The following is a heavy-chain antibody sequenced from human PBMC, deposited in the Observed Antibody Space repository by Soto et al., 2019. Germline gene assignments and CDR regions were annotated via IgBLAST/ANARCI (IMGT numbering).Heavy chain of an antibody. CDR1: GYSISSGYY. CDR3: ARDGGPDDFWSGYPNWFAP. J-gene: IGHJ5*02. V-gene: IGHV4-38-2*02. CDR2: IYHSGST. Sequence: SETLSLTCAVSGYSISSGYYWGWIRQPPGKGLEWIGSIYHSGSTYYNPSLKSRVNISVDTSKNQFSLKLSSVTVADTTVYYCARDGGPDDFWSGYPNWFAPWGQGTLVTV. D-gene: IGHD3-3*01.